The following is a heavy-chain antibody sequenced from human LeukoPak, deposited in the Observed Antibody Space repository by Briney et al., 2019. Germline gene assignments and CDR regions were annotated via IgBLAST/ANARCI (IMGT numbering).Heavy chain of an antibody. CDR3: TTDGLMVRGVMHND. Sequence: AGGSLRLSCAASGFTFSSYSMNWVRQAPGKGLEWVGRIKSKTDGGTTDYAAPVKGRFTISRDDSENTLFLQMNSLKAEDSAVYYCTTDGLMVRGVMHNDWGQGTLVTVSS. D-gene: IGHD3-10*01. CDR2: IKSKTDGGTT. J-gene: IGHJ4*02. CDR1: GFTFSSYS. V-gene: IGHV3-15*01.